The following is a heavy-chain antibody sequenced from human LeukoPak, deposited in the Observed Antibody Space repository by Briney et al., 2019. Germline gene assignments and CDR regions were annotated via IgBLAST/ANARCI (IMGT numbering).Heavy chain of an antibody. J-gene: IGHJ4*02. V-gene: IGHV1-24*01. CDR3: ATRGSDFWSGFGF. CDR1: GNTLRELP. D-gene: IGHD3-3*01. Sequence: ASVKVSCKLSGNTLRELPIQWVRQAGGKGLEWMAGFDPENAEIVYAQKFQGRVTMTEDTSTNTAYMELTSLTSDDTAVYYCATRGSDFWSGFGFWGQGTQVTVSS. CDR2: FDPENAEI.